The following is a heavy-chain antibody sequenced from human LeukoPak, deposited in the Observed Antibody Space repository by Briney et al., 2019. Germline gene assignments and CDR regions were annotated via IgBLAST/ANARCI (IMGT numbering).Heavy chain of an antibody. Sequence: GGSLRLSCAASGFTFSSYSMNWVRQAPGKGLEWLSYISSSSVTTYYADSLKGRFTISRDNAKNSLYLQMNSLRAEDTAVYYCAREKDYYGSGSYYASDYWGQGTLVTVSS. V-gene: IGHV3-48*01. J-gene: IGHJ4*02. CDR1: GFTFSSYS. CDR3: AREKDYYGSGSYYASDY. D-gene: IGHD3-10*01. CDR2: ISSSSVTT.